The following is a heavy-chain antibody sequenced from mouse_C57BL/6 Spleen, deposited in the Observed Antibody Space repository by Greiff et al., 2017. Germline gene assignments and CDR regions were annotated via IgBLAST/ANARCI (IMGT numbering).Heavy chain of an antibody. CDR3: ARLYGSSYRYFDV. CDR2: IYPGDGDT. D-gene: IGHD1-1*01. J-gene: IGHJ1*03. CDR1: GYAFSSYW. V-gene: IGHV1-80*01. Sequence: LQESGAELVKPGASVKISCKASGYAFSSYWMNWVKQRPGKGLEWIGQIYPGDGDTNYNGKFKGKATLTADKSSSTAYMQLSSLTSDDSAVYFCARLYGSSYRYFDVWGTGTTVTVSS.